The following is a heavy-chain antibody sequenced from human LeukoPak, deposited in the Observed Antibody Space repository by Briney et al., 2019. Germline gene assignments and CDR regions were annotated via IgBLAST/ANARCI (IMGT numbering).Heavy chain of an antibody. V-gene: IGHV1-18*01. CDR1: GYTFTSYG. CDR3: ASNLVTKQTNWFDP. J-gene: IGHJ5*02. Sequence: ASVKVSCKASGYTFTSYGISWVRQAPGQGLEWMGWISAYNGNTNYAQKLQGRVTMTTDTSTSTAYMELRSLRSDDTAVYYCASNLVTKQTNWFDPWGQGTLVTVSS. D-gene: IGHD3-9*01. CDR2: ISAYNGNT.